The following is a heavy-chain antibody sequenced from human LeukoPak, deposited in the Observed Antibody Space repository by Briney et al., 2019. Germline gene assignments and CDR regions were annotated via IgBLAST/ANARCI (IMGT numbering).Heavy chain of an antibody. V-gene: IGHV3-9*01. CDR2: ITWNSGSM. CDR1: GFTFDDYA. CDR3: AKSIGYSGNY. D-gene: IGHD1-26*01. J-gene: IGHJ4*02. Sequence: PGRSLRPSCAASGFTFDDYAMHWVRQAPGKGLEWVSGITWNSGSMGYADSVKGRFTISRDNAKNSLYLQMNSLRAEDTAFYYCAKSIGYSGNYWGQGTLVTVSS.